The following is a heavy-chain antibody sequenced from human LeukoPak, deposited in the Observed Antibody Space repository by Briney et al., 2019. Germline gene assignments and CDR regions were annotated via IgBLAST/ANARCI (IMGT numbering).Heavy chain of an antibody. J-gene: IGHJ4*02. CDR3: ARDRGSIAARAFPFDY. V-gene: IGHV4-4*07. Sequence: SETLSLTFTVSGGSISSYYWSWIRQPAGKGLEWIGRIYTSGSTNYNPSLKSRVTMSVDTSKNQFSLKLSPVTAADTAVYYCARDRGSIAARAFPFDYWGQGTLVTVSS. D-gene: IGHD6-6*01. CDR1: GGSISSYY. CDR2: IYTSGST.